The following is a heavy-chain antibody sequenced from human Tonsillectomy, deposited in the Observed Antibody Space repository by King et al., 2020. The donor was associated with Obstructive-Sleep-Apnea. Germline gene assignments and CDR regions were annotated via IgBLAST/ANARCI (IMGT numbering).Heavy chain of an antibody. CDR1: S. D-gene: IGHD3-10*01. CDR2: FDPEKSET. V-gene: IGHV1-24*01. CDR3: VTVGRYEDRAVSRAYYYGLDV. Sequence: SIHWLRQAPGKGLEWMGGFDPEKSETLYAQTFQGRLTMTEDTSTNTAAMELSSLGSEDTAVYYCVTVGRYEDRAVSRAYYYGLDVWGMGTTVIGSS. J-gene: IGHJ6*04.